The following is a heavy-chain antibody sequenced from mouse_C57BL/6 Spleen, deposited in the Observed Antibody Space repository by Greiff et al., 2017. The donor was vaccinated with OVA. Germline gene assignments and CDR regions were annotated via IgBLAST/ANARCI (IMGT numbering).Heavy chain of an antibody. CDR1: GYTFTSYW. V-gene: IGHV1-64*01. D-gene: IGHD6-1*01. Sequence: QVQLQQSGAELVKPGASVKLSCKASGYTFTSYWMHWVKQRPGQGLEWIGMIHPNSGSTNYNEKFKSKATLTVDKSSSTAYMQLSSLTSEDSAVYYCARCLFEDAMDYWGQGTSVTVSS. CDR3: ARCLFEDAMDY. J-gene: IGHJ4*01. CDR2: IHPNSGST.